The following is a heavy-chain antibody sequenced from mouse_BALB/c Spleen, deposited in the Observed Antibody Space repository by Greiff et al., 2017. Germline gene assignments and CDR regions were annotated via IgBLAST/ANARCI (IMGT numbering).Heavy chain of an antibody. CDR2: IYPGDGDT. D-gene: IGHD4-1*01. Sequence: QVQLKESGAELVRPGSSVKISCKASGYAFSSYWMNWVKQRPGQGLEWIGQIYPGDGDTNYNGKFKGKATLTADKSSGTAYMQLSSLTSEDSAVYFCARWGLGRRYYAMDYWGQGTSVTVSS. J-gene: IGHJ4*01. CDR3: ARWGLGRRYYAMDY. CDR1: GYAFSSYW. V-gene: IGHV1-80*01.